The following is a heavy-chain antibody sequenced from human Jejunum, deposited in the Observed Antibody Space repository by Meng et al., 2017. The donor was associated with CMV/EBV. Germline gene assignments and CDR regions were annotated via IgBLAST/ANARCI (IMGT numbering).Heavy chain of an antibody. CDR2: IGADGAP. CDR1: SYACSWLR. V-gene: IGHV3-23*01. Sequence: CAASSYACSWLRLARGRQAAGMGVMWVSAIGADGAPYYAGCVTSTLTISRDNSKNTLCMQMNGLRAEYTAVYYCAIELGFRGPFDYWGQGTLVTVSS. CDR3: AIELGFRGPFDY. J-gene: IGHJ4*02. D-gene: IGHD3-10*01.